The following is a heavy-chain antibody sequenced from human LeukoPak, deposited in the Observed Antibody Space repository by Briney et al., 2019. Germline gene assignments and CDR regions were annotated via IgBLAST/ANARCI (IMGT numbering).Heavy chain of an antibody. J-gene: IGHJ5*02. CDR3: ARGESGGSWNWFDP. Sequence: PGGSLRLSRAASGFTVSSNYMSWVRQAPGKGLEWVSVIYSGGSTYYADSVKGRFTISRHNSKNTLYLQMNSLRAEDTAVYYCARGESGGSWNWFDPWGQGTLVTVSS. CDR1: GFTVSSNY. V-gene: IGHV3-53*04. CDR2: IYSGGST. D-gene: IGHD2-15*01.